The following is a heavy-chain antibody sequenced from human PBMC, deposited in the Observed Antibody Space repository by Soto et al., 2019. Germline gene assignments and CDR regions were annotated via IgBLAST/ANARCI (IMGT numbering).Heavy chain of an antibody. D-gene: IGHD6-25*01. CDR3: ARDRTSSAARSWYAP. CDR2: ISSSSSYI. Sequence: PGGSLRLSCAASGFTFSSYSMNWVRQAPGKGLEWVSSISSSSSYIHYAYSVKGRFTISRDNAKNSLYLQMNSLRAEDTAVYYCARDRTSSAARSWYAPWGQGTLVTVSS. J-gene: IGHJ5*02. V-gene: IGHV3-21*01. CDR1: GFTFSSYS.